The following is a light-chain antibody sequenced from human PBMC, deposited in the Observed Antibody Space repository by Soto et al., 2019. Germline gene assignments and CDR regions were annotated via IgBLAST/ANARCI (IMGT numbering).Light chain of an antibody. V-gene: IGKV1-5*01. CDR2: DAS. CDR1: QNVNDY. CDR3: QQYSSHRT. Sequence: IQITHTPFTLSASXLHXXTTXFRASQNVNDYLAWYQQKPGKYPKVLIYDASTLESGVPSRFSGSGSGTEFTLTISGLQADDFATYYCQQYSSHRTFGQGTKVDIK. J-gene: IGKJ1*01.